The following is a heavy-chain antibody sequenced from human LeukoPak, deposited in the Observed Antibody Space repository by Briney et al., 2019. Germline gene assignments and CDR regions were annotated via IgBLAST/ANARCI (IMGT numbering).Heavy chain of an antibody. CDR2: IYYSGST. D-gene: IGHD4-17*01. CDR1: GGSISSSSYY. J-gene: IGHJ4*02. V-gene: IGHV4-39*01. Sequence: SETLSLTCTVSGGSISSSSYYWGWIRQPPGKGLEWIGSIYYSGSTYYNPSLKSRVTISVDTSKNQFSLKLSSVTAADTAVYYCARLPTVTFFDYWGQGTLVTVSS. CDR3: ARLPTVTFFDY.